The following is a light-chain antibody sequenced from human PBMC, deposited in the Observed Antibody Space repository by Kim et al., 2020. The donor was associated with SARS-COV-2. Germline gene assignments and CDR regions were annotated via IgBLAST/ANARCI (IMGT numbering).Light chain of an antibody. CDR2: GSS. CDR1: SSHIGAGFE. Sequence: KVTLPCPGSSSHIGAGFEVYWHQQLPPTPPTHLIYGSSHRPSGVPDRFSGSQSGTSASLAITGLQAEDESDCYCLSYDSSLSGVVFGGGTPLAVL. J-gene: IGLJ2*01. V-gene: IGLV1-40*01. CDR3: LSYDSSLSGVV.